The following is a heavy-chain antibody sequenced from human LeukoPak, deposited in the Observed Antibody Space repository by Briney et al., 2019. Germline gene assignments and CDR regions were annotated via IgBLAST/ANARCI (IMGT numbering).Heavy chain of an antibody. CDR1: GSSISSSSYY. J-gene: IGHJ4*02. V-gene: IGHV4-39*07. CDR3: ARDGGSAAGTNY. Sequence: SETLSLTCTVSGSSISSSSYYWGWIRQPPGKGLEWIGSIYYSGSTYYNPSLKSRVTISVDTSKNQFSLKLSSVTAADTAVYYCARDGGSAAGTNYWGQGTLVTVSS. CDR2: IYYSGST. D-gene: IGHD6-13*01.